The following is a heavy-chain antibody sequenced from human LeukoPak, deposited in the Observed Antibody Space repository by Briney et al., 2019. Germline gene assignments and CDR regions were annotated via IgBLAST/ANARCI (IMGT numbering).Heavy chain of an antibody. V-gene: IGHV1-69*05. Sequence: SVKVSCKSSGGTFSIYAISWVRQAPGQGLEWMGGIIPIFGTANYAQKFQGRVTITTDESTSTAYTELSSLRSEDTAVYYCARGLLYGSGSSGYWSQGTLVTVSS. CDR1: GGTFSIYA. D-gene: IGHD3-10*01. J-gene: IGHJ4*02. CDR3: ARGLLYGSGSSGY. CDR2: IIPIFGTA.